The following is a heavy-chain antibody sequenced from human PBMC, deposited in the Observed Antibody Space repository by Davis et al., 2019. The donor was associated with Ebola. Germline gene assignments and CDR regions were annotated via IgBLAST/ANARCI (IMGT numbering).Heavy chain of an antibody. CDR2: IIPILGIA. CDR3: ARVNYDYGDYFVGYYFDY. D-gene: IGHD4-17*01. J-gene: IGHJ4*02. V-gene: IGHV1-69*02. CDR1: GYILTELF. Sequence: SVKVSCKVSGYILTELFIHWVRQAPGQGLEWMGRIIPILGIANYAQKFQGRVTITADKSTSTAYMELSRLRSDDTAVYYCARVNYDYGDYFVGYYFDYWGQGTLVTVSS.